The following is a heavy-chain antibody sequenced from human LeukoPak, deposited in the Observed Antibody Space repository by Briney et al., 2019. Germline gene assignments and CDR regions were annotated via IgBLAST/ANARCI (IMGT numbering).Heavy chain of an antibody. V-gene: IGHV4-34*01. CDR3: ARSQWLVPYYFDY. Sequence: SETLSLTCAVYGGSFSDYYWGWIRQPPGKGLEWVGEINHSGSNNYNPSLKSRVTISVDTSKNQFSLKLSSVTAADTAVYYCARSQWLVPYYFDYWGQGTLVTVSS. D-gene: IGHD6-19*01. CDR2: INHSGSN. J-gene: IGHJ4*02. CDR1: GGSFSDYY.